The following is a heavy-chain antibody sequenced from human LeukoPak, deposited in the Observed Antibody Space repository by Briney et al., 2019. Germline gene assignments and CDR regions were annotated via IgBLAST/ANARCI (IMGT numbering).Heavy chain of an antibody. Sequence: ASVKVSCKASGYTFTGYCMHWVRQAPGQGLEWMGWINPNSGGTNYAQKFQGRVTMTRDTSISTAYMELSRLRSDDTAVYYCARGISRKYSSSSLGYWGQGTLVTVSS. D-gene: IGHD6-6*01. J-gene: IGHJ4*02. CDR2: INPNSGGT. CDR1: GYTFTGYC. V-gene: IGHV1-2*02. CDR3: ARGISRKYSSSSLGY.